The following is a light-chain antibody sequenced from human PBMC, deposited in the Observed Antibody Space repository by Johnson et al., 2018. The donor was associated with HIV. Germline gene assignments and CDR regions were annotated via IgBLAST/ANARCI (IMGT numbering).Light chain of an antibody. Sequence: QSVLTQPPSVSAAPGQKVIISCSGSSSNIGNNYVSWYQQLPGTAPKLLIYDNNKRPSGIPDRFSGSKSGTSATLGITGLQTGDEADYYCGTWYSSLSSYVFGTGTKVTVL. J-gene: IGLJ1*01. CDR1: SSNIGNNY. CDR3: GTWYSSLSSYV. V-gene: IGLV1-51*01. CDR2: DNN.